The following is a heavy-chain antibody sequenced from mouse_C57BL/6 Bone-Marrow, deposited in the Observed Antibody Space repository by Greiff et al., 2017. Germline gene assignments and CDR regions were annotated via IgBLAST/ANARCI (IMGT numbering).Heavy chain of an antibody. Sequence: VQLQQPGAELVMPGASVKLSCKASGYTFTSYWMHWVKQRPGQGLEWIGEIDPSDSYTNYNQKFKGKSTLTVDKSSSTAYMQLSSLTSEDSAVYYCARGYYYGSSSNWYCDVWGTGTTVTVSS. CDR2: IDPSDSYT. J-gene: IGHJ1*03. V-gene: IGHV1-69*01. CDR1: GYTFTSYW. D-gene: IGHD1-1*01. CDR3: ARGYYYGSSSNWYCDV.